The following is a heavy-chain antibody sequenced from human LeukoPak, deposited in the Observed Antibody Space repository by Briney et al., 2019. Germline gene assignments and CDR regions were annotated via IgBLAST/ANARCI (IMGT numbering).Heavy chain of an antibody. CDR1: GGSISNSTYY. D-gene: IGHD3-22*01. Sequence: SETLSLTCTVSGGSISNSTYYWGWIRRPPGKGLEWIGSIYYSGSTYYSPALKTRVTISVDTSKNQFSLKLSSVTAADTAVYYCARDSSTYYYDSSGYSNFDYWGQGTLVTVSS. CDR3: ARDSSTYYYDSSGYSNFDY. CDR2: IYYSGST. J-gene: IGHJ4*02. V-gene: IGHV4-39*07.